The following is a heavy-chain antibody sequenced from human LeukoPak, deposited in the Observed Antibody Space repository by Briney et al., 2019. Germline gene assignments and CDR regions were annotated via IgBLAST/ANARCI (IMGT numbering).Heavy chain of an antibody. V-gene: IGHV3-64*02. CDR3: ARIGMENFYDL. Sequence: PGGSLRLSCAASGFTFSGFSMHWIRQAPGRGLEYVSAINGNGDKTFYTDSVGGRFTIFRDNSKNTLFLQMSSLRGEDTALYFCARIGMENFYDLWGQGTLVTVSS. J-gene: IGHJ5*02. CDR2: INGNGDKT. CDR1: GFTFSGFS. D-gene: IGHD2/OR15-2a*01.